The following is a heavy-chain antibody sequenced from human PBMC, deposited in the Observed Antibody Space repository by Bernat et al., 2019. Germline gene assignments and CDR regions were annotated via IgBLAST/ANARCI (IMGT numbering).Heavy chain of an antibody. CDR2: IYYSGGT. V-gene: IGHV4-39*01. Sequence: QLQLQESGPGLLKPSETLSLTCTVSGASISSSSYYWGWIRQPPGKGLEWIGNIYYSGGTYYNPSLKSRVTISVDTSKNQISLKLNSVTAADTAVYYCARQDLIHFDFWGQGILVTVSS. CDR3: ARQDLIHFDF. J-gene: IGHJ4*02. CDR1: GASISSSSYY. D-gene: IGHD2-8*01.